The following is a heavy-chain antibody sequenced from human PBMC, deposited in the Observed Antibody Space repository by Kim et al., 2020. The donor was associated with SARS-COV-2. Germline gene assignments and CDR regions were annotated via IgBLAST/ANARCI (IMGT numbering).Heavy chain of an antibody. Sequence: GTNFEKKFQGRVTMTRDTSISTAYMELSRLISDDTAVYYCATLYSYGIDYWGQGTLVTVSS. CDR3: ATLYSYGIDY. V-gene: IGHV1-2*02. CDR2: GT. J-gene: IGHJ4*02. D-gene: IGHD5-18*01.